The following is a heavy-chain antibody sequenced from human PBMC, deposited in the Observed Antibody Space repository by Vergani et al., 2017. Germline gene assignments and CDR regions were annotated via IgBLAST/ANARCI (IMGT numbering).Heavy chain of an antibody. CDR3: ARRRLSSSSPWFDP. D-gene: IGHD6-6*01. CDR2: INPKSGGT. J-gene: IGHJ5*02. Sequence: QVQVVQSGAEVKKPGASVKISCKASAYTFTDYYMHWVRRAPGQGLEWMGWINPKSGGTSYAQKFQGRVTMTRNTSISTAYMELSSLRSEDTAVYYCARRRLSSSSPWFDPWGQGTLVTVSS. V-gene: IGHV1-2*02. CDR1: AYTFTDYY.